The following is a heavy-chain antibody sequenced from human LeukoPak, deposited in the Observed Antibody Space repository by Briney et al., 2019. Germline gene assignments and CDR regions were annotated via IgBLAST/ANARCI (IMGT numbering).Heavy chain of an antibody. V-gene: IGHV4-34*01. J-gene: IGHJ4*02. Sequence: SETLSLTCAVYGGSFSGYYWSWIRKPPGKGLEWIGEINHIGSTTYNPSLKSRVIISGDTSKIQFSLKLSSVTAADTAVYYCARQSPYSRFGDRGLDYWGQGTLVTVSS. CDR3: ARQSPYSRFGDRGLDY. CDR2: INHIGST. D-gene: IGHD3-10*01. CDR1: GGSFSGYY.